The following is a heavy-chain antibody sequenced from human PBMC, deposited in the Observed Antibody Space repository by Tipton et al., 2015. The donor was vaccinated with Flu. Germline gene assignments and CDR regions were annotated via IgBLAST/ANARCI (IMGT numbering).Heavy chain of an antibody. V-gene: IGHV4-4*02. D-gene: IGHD3-10*01. CDR3: ATLANYYDSGSYFPPGFDF. CDR1: GDSLSSNNW. CDR2: IYRSGGT. Sequence: TLSLTCAVSGDSLSSNNWWTWVRQPPGKGLEWIGEIYRSGGTNYNPSLKSRVSISLDQSKNQLSLKLTSVTAADTAVYYCATLANYYDSGSYFPPGFDFWGQGILVTVS. J-gene: IGHJ5*01.